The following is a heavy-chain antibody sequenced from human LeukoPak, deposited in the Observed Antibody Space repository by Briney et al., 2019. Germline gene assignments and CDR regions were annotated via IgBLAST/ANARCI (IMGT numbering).Heavy chain of an antibody. V-gene: IGHV3-23*01. D-gene: IGHD3-16*01. CDR3: TKTTQILPRGGQFDY. Sequence: GGSLRLSCAASGFIFSNYAMTWVRQAPGKGLEWVAGISASATNTYYADSVKGQFTISRDNSKKTLFLQMNNLRVDDTGKYFCTKTTQILPRGGQFDYWGQGTLVTVSS. J-gene: IGHJ4*02. CDR2: ISASATNT. CDR1: GFIFSNYA.